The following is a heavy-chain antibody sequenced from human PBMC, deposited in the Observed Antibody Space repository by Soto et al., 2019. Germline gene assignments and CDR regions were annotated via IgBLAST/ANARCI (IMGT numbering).Heavy chain of an antibody. CDR1: GGSISTYY. Sequence: QVQLQESGPGLVKPSETLSLTCNVSGGSISTYYWSWIRQPPGKGLVWIGYIYYSGSTNYNPSLKSRVTISVDTSKNQFSLKLTSVTAADTAVYDCARGGRAAYYYYMGVWGKGTTVTVSS. J-gene: IGHJ6*03. CDR2: IYYSGST. CDR3: ARGGRAAYYYYMGV. V-gene: IGHV4-59*01.